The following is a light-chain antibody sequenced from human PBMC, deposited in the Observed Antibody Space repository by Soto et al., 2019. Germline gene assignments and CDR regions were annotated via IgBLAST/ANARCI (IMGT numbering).Light chain of an antibody. CDR2: AVN. J-gene: IGLJ1*01. Sequence: QSVLTQPPSASGSPGQSVTISCTGTSSDVGGYKYVSWYQQYPGKAPKLMIYAVNKRPSGVPDRFSGSKSGNTAPLTVSGLQAEDEADYYCSSYAGSNNYVFGTGTKVT. CDR1: SSDVGGYKY. V-gene: IGLV2-8*01. CDR3: SSYAGSNNYV.